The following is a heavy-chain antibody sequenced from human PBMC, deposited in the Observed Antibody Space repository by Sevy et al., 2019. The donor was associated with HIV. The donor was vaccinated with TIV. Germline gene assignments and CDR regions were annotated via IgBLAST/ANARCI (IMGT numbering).Heavy chain of an antibody. CDR2: ISGSGGST. CDR1: GFTFSSYA. V-gene: IGHV3-23*01. J-gene: IGHJ4*02. D-gene: IGHD3-9*01. CDR3: AKERRRYDILTGYYC. Sequence: GSLRLSCAASGFTFSSYAMSWVRQAPGKGLEWVSAISGSGGSTYYADSVKGRFTISRDNSKNTQYLQMSSLRAADTAVYYCAKERRRYDILTGYYCWGQGTLVTVSS.